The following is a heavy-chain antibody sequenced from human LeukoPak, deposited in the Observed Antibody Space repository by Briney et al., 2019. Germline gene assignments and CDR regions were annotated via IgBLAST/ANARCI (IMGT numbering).Heavy chain of an antibody. CDR2: IYYSGST. J-gene: IGHJ5*02. V-gene: IGHV4-59*01. D-gene: IGHD3-10*01. Sequence: SETLSLTYTVSGGSISSYYWSWIRQPPGKGLEWIGYIYYSGSTNYNPFLKSRVAISVDTSKNQFSLKLSSVTAADTAVYYCARDKMVRGVKGSWFDPWGQGTLVTVSS. CDR1: GGSISSYY. CDR3: ARDKMVRGVKGSWFDP.